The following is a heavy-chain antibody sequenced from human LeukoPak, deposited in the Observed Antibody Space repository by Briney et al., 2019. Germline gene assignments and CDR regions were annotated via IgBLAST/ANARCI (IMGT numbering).Heavy chain of an antibody. D-gene: IGHD1-26*01. CDR3: ARVKWELAGAFDI. Sequence: SETLSLTCTVSGYSISSGYYWGWIRQPPGKGLEWIGSIYHSGSTYYNPSLKSRVTISVDTSKNQFSLKLSSVTAADTAVYYCARVKWELAGAFDIWGQGTMVTVSS. CDR2: IYHSGST. J-gene: IGHJ3*02. CDR1: GYSISSGYY. V-gene: IGHV4-38-2*02.